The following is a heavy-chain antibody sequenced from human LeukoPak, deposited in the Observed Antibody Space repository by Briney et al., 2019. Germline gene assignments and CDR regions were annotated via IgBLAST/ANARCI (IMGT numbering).Heavy chain of an antibody. CDR3: ARGLPGGAFDY. CDR2: IYYSGST. J-gene: IGHJ4*02. Sequence: SETLSLTCTVSGVSISSSSYYWGWIRQPPGKGLEWIGSIYYSGSTFYNPSLKSRVTISVDTSKNQFSLKLSSVTAADTAVFYCARGLPGGAFDYWGQGTLVTVSS. D-gene: IGHD2-21*01. CDR1: GVSISSSSYY. V-gene: IGHV4-39*01.